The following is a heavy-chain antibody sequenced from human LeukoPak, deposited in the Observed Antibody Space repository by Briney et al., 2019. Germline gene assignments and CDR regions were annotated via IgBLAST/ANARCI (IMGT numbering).Heavy chain of an antibody. J-gene: IGHJ4*02. D-gene: IGHD2-2*01. CDR2: IVAYNGNT. CDR1: GYGFTICG. Sequence: ASVKLCFTASGYGFTICGISRQWLGHGPGLGLMGLIVAYNGNTNYAQKLHGRVTMTTDTSTSTAYMELRSLRSDDTAVYYWARGPATGFDYWGQGSLVTVSS. V-gene: IGHV1-18*04. CDR3: ARGPATGFDY.